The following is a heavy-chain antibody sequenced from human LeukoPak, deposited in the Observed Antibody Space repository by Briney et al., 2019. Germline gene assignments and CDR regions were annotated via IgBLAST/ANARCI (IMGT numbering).Heavy chain of an antibody. CDR3: ARGLLWFGEWVWFDP. J-gene: IGHJ5*02. V-gene: IGHV4-34*01. D-gene: IGHD3-10*01. CDR1: GGSFSGYY. Sequence: PSETLSLTCAVYGGSFSGYYWSWIRQPPGKGLEWIGEINHSGSTNYNPSLKSRVTISVDTSKHQFSLKLSSVTAADTAVYYCARGLLWFGEWVWFDPWGQGTLVTVSS. CDR2: INHSGST.